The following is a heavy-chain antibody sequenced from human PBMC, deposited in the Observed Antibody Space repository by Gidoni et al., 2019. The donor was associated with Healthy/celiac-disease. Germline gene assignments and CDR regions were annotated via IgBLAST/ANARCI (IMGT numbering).Heavy chain of an antibody. CDR1: WFTFSGSA. D-gene: IGHD2-15*01. J-gene: IGHJ4*02. CDR3: TRSGNGFDY. V-gene: IGHV3-73*01. Sequence: EVQLVESGVGLVQPGGSLKLSCAASWFTFSGSAMHWVRQASGKGLEWVGRIRSKANSYATAYAASVKGRFTISRDDSKNTAYLQMNSLKTEDTAVYYCTRSGNGFDYWGQGTLVTVSS. CDR2: IRSKANSYAT.